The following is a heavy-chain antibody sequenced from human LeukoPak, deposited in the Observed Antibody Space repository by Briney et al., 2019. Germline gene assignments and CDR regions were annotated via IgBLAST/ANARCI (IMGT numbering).Heavy chain of an antibody. CDR1: GDSISSSGYS. V-gene: IGHV4-39*01. D-gene: IGHD3-3*01. Sequence: ETLSLTCTVFGDSISSSGYSWGWFRQPPGRGLEWVASIDDSGSTYYNPSLKSRVTISVDTSKNQFSLKLSSVTAADTAVYYCAAPGNYDFWSGRPWYFDLWGRGTLVTVSS. J-gene: IGHJ2*01. CDR3: AAPGNYDFWSGRPWYFDL. CDR2: IDDSGST.